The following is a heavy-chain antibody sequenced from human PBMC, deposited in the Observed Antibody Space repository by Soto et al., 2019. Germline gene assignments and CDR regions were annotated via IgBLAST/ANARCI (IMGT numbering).Heavy chain of an antibody. V-gene: IGHV3-33*01. J-gene: IGHJ4*02. CDR2: IWYDGSNK. D-gene: IGHD3-22*01. CDR3: ARDYDRAGYFDY. CDR1: GFTFSSYG. Sequence: QVQLVESGGGVVQPGRSLRLSCAASGFTFSSYGMHWVRQAPGKGLEWVAVIWYDGSNKYYADSVKGRFTISRDNSKNTLYLQMNSLRAEDTAVYYGARDYDRAGYFDYWGQGTLVTVSS.